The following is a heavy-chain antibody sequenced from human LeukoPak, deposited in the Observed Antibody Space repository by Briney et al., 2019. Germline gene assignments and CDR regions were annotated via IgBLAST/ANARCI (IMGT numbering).Heavy chain of an antibody. CDR1: GYSFSNYG. J-gene: IGHJ4*02. CDR2: ISAHNSNT. D-gene: IGHD6-13*01. CDR3: ARDQQLLDY. Sequence: GASVKVSCKASGYSFSNYGISWLRQAPGQGLEWMGWISAHNSNTNYAQKFQGRVTMTTDTSRTTAYMELRSLRSDDTAVYYCARDQQLLDYWGQGTLVTVSS. V-gene: IGHV1-18*01.